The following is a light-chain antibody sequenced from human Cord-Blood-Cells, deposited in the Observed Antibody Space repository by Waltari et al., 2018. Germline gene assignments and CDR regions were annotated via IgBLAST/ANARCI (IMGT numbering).Light chain of an antibody. CDR3: QQYGSSLIT. J-gene: IGKJ5*01. CDR1: QSVSSSY. Sequence: EIVLTQSPGTLSLSPGERDTSSCRASQSVSSSYLAWYQQKPGQAPRLLIYGASSRATGIPDRFSGSGSGTDFTLTISRLEPEDFAVYYCQQYGSSLITFGQGTRLEIK. CDR2: GAS. V-gene: IGKV3-20*01.